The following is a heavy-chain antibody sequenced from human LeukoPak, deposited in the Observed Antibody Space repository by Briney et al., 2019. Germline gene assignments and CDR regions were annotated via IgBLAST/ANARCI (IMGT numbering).Heavy chain of an antibody. CDR3: ARYDSSGYYYYFDY. CDR2: ISSNSGTI. CDR1: GFTFSRYG. V-gene: IGHV3-48*01. D-gene: IGHD3-22*01. Sequence: GGSLRLSCAASGFTFSRYGMSWVRQAPGKGLEWVSYISSNSGTIDYADSVKGRFTISRDNAKNSLYLQMNSLRAEDTAVYYCARYDSSGYYYYFDYWGQGTLVTVSS. J-gene: IGHJ4*02.